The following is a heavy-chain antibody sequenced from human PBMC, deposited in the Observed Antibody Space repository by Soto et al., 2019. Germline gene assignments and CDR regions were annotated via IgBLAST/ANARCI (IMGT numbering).Heavy chain of an antibody. CDR2: INHSGST. J-gene: IGHJ6*02. CDR3: ARRSGFYYYYYGMDA. CDR1: GGSFSGYY. Sequence: SETLSLTSAVYGGSFSGYYWSWIRQPPGKGLEWIGEINHSGSTNYNPSLKSRVTISVDTSKNQFSLKLSSVTAADTAVYYCARRSGFYYYYYGMDAWGQGTTVTVSS. D-gene: IGHD3-22*01. V-gene: IGHV4-34*01.